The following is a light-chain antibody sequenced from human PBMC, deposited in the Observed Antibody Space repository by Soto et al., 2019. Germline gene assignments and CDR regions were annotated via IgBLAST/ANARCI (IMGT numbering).Light chain of an antibody. Sequence: EIVMTQSPGTLSVSPGERVTLSCRASQSVRNNLAWYQQKPGQGPRLLIYDASTRATGIPVRFSGSGSGTEFTLTISSLQSEDFAVYYCQQCNDWPWTFGQGTKVEIK. CDR3: QQCNDWPWT. V-gene: IGKV3-15*01. J-gene: IGKJ1*01. CDR1: QSVRNN. CDR2: DAS.